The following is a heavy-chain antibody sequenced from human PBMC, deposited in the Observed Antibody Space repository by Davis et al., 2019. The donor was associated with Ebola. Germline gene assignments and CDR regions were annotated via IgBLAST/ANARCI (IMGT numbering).Heavy chain of an antibody. D-gene: IGHD1-26*01. CDR2: IYYSGST. V-gene: IGHV4-30-4*01. CDR3: ARLRYNGSPYYYYGMDV. CDR1: GGSISSGDYY. Sequence: PSETLSLTCAVSGGSISSGDYYWSWIRQPPGKGLEWIGYIYYSGSTYYNPSLKSRVTISVDMSKNQFSLKLSSVTAADTAVYYCARLRYNGSPYYYYGMDVWGQGTTVTVSS. J-gene: IGHJ6*02.